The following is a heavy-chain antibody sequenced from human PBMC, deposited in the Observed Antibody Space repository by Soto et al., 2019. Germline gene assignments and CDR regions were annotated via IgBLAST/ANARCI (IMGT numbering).Heavy chain of an antibody. V-gene: IGHV4-31*03. CDR3: ARYRISGSWSKFDY. D-gene: IGHD6-13*01. Sequence: PXETLSLTCTVSGVSISSGGYYWSWIRQHPGKGLQWIGNIYYSGSTNYNPSLKSRIIISLDTSKNQFSLKLSSVTAADTAVYFCARYRISGSWSKFDYWGQGTLVTVSS. CDR1: GVSISSGGYY. J-gene: IGHJ4*02. CDR2: IYYSGST.